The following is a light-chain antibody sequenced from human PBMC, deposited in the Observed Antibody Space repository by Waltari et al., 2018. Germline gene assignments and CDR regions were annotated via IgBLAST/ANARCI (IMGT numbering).Light chain of an antibody. CDR2: ENT. V-gene: IGLV1-40*01. Sequence: QSVLTQAPSVSGAPGQRVTLSCTGGDSRLASFGFNWSPHLPGRVPKLLIYENTKRPSGVPDRFSGSKSGTSASLAIEGLQPEDEGDYYCQSYDNSLRGSLLFGGGTKVTV. CDR3: QSYDNSLRGSLL. J-gene: IGLJ3*02. CDR1: DSRLASFG.